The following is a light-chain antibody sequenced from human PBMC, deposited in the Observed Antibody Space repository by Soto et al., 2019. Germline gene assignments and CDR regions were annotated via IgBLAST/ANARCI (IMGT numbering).Light chain of an antibody. CDR2: KAS. J-gene: IGKJ4*01. V-gene: IGKV1-5*03. CDR1: QSINSW. CDR3: QQYEAYPLT. Sequence: DIQMTQSPSTLSASVGDRVTITCRASQSINSWLAWYQQKPGKAPKLLIYKASSLESGVPFRFRGSGSGTEFTLTISSLQPDDFATYYCQQYEAYPLTFGGGTKVEIK.